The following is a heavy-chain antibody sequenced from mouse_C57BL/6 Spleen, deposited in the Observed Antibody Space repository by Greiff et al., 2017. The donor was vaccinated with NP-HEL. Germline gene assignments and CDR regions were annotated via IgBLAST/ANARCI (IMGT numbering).Heavy chain of an antibody. CDR3: ASGKLGQGYFDY. Sequence: QVQLQQPGAELVMPGASVKLSCKASGYTFTSYWMHWVKQRPGQGLEWIGEIDPSDSYTNYNQKFKGKSTLTVDKSSSTAYMQLSSLTSEDSAVYYCASGKLGQGYFDYWGQGTTLTVSS. J-gene: IGHJ2*01. V-gene: IGHV1-69*01. CDR1: GYTFTSYW. D-gene: IGHD4-1*01. CDR2: IDPSDSYT.